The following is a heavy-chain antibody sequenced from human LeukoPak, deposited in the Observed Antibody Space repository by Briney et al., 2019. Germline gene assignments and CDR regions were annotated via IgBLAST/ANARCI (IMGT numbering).Heavy chain of an antibody. CDR3: STRGYSGDDYFDY. J-gene: IGHJ4*02. D-gene: IGHD5-12*01. CDR2: VDPEDGET. CDR1: GYSFTDYY. Sequence: ASVKLSFKASGYSFTDYYMHWVQLAPGKGLVWMGRVDPEDGETIYAERFQGRVTLTADTSTDTAYMELTSLRSEDTAVYYCSTRGYSGDDYFDYWGQGTLVTVSS. V-gene: IGHV1-69-2*01.